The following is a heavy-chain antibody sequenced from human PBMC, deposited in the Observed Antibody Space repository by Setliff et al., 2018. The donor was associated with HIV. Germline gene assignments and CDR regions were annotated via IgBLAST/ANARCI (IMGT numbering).Heavy chain of an antibody. J-gene: IGHJ6*03. V-gene: IGHV4-31*11. Sequence: KTSETLSLTCAVSGVSITSATYYWSWIRQHPGKGLEWIGYISYIGYTYYNPALKSRLTISLYTSKNQFSLKLNSVTAADTAVYYCAKSVDTTMDDYYYVDIWGTGTTVTVSS. CDR1: GVSITSATYY. CDR3: AKSVDTTMDDYYYVDI. D-gene: IGHD5-18*01. CDR2: ISYIGYT.